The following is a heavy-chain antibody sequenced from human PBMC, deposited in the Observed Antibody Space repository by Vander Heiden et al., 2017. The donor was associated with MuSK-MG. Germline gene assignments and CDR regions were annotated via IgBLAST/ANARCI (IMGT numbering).Heavy chain of an antibody. V-gene: IGHV3-23*01. J-gene: IGHJ4*02. CDR2: IGGSGGST. CDR3: VKGWESFRGQDY. CDR1: GFTFRSYA. D-gene: IGHD1-26*01. Sequence: EVQLLESGGGLVPPGGSLRLSCGGSGFTFRSYAMSWVRQAPGKGLEWVSAIGGSGGSTYDADSVKGRFTISRDNAKKTLYLQMKRLRGEDTAVYYWVKGWESFRGQDYWDQGTLVAVS.